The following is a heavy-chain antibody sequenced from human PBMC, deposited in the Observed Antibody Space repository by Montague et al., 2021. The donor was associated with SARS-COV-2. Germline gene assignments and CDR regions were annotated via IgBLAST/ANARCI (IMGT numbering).Heavy chain of an antibody. CDR3: ASQEGVVVPAAQEDYYYYGMDV. J-gene: IGHJ6*02. D-gene: IGHD2-2*01. V-gene: IGHV4-61*02. CDR2: IYASGNT. CDR1: GGSISTSSYY. Sequence: TLSLTCTVSGGSISTSSYYWTWIRQPAGKGLEWTGRIYASGNTNYNPSLKSRVTMSVDTSKNQFSLNLSSVTAADTAVYYCASQEGVVVPAAQEDYYYYGMDVWGQGTTVTVSS.